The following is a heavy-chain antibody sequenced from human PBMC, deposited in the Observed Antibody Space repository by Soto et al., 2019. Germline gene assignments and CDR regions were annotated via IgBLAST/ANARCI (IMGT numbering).Heavy chain of an antibody. V-gene: IGHV3-23*01. J-gene: IGHJ4*02. Sequence: PGGSLRLSCASSGFPFSSSTMNWVRQAPGKGLEWVSTISASGISTYYADSVKGRFTISGDNSQNTLYLQMNSLSAEDTALYFCAKKPSNYVIDYWGQGTLVTVSS. CDR2: ISASGIST. CDR1: GFPFSSST. D-gene: IGHD3-16*01. CDR3: AKKPSNYVIDY.